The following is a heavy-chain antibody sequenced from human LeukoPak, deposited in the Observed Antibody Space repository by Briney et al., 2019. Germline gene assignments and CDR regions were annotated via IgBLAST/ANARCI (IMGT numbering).Heavy chain of an antibody. CDR2: ISSSSSTI. V-gene: IGHV3-48*02. CDR3: ARDKRGYDSSGYSY. CDR1: GFTFSSYS. J-gene: IGHJ4*02. D-gene: IGHD3-22*01. Sequence: PGGSLRLSCAASGFTFSSYSMNWVRQAPGKGLEWVPYISSSSSTIYYADSVKGRFTISRDNAKNSLYLQMNSLRDEDTAVYYCARDKRGYDSSGYSYWGQGTLVTVSS.